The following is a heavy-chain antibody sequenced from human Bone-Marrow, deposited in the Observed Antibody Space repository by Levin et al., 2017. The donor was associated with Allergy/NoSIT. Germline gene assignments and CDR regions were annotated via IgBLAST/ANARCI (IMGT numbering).Heavy chain of an antibody. J-gene: IGHJ4*02. Sequence: GGSLRLSCSTSGFTFSDYAMHWVRQAPGKGLEWLAVMSFDGSKQYYADSVKGRFTISRDHSKDTLSLEVNSLRIEDTAMYFCTKGASSGFSTGWYYFDNWGQGTLVTVSS. CDR1: GFTFSDYA. D-gene: IGHD6-19*01. CDR3: TKGASSGFSTGWYYFDN. CDR2: MSFDGSKQ. V-gene: IGHV3-30*18.